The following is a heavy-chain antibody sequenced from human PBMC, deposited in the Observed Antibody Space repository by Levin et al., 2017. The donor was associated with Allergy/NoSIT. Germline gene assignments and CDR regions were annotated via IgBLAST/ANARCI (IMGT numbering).Heavy chain of an antibody. CDR3: ARDRDFYSNWFDP. J-gene: IGHJ5*02. CDR1: GFTFSSYS. D-gene: IGHD3-3*01. CDR2: ISSSSSYI. V-gene: IGHV3-21*01. Sequence: LSLTCAASGFTFSSYSMNWVRQAPGKGLEWVSSISSSSSYIYYADSVKGRFTISRDNAKNSLYLQMNSLRAEDTAVYYCARDRDFYSNWFDPWGQGTLVTVSS.